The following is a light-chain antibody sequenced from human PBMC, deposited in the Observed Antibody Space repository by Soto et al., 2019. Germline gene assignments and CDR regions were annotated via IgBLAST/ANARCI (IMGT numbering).Light chain of an antibody. CDR1: QSVSSN. CDR2: GAS. CDR3: QQYGYLVT. V-gene: IGKV3D-15*01. Sequence: EVGITQSPATVSVSPGERATLSCRASQSVSSNLAWYRQKPGRAHRLLIYGASSRATGIPDRFSGSGSGTDFTLTISRLEPEEFAMYYCQQYGYLVTFGGGTKVDIK. J-gene: IGKJ4*01.